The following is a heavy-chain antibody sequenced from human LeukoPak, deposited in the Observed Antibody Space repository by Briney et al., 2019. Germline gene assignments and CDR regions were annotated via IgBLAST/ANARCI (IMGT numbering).Heavy chain of an antibody. V-gene: IGHV3-30*18. Sequence: GGSLRLSCTASGFTFSDYGMHWVRQAPGKGLEWVAVISPDGNSKYYADSVKGRFAISRDNSENTLYVQMNSLRVEDTAVYYCAKPDSSTWYGRGFDHWGQGTLVTVSS. CDR3: AKPDSSTWYGRGFDH. CDR2: ISPDGNSK. D-gene: IGHD6-13*01. CDR1: GFTFSDYG. J-gene: IGHJ4*02.